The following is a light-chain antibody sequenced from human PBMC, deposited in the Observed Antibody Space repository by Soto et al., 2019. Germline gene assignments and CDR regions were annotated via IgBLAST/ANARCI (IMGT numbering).Light chain of an antibody. CDR3: QQHNNWPYT. CDR1: QSVSRS. V-gene: IGKV3-15*01. J-gene: IGKJ5*01. Sequence: EIVMTQSPATLSVSPGERATLSCRASQSVSRSLAWYQQKPGQAPRLLIYGASTRATGFPARFSGSGSGTEFTLTISSLQSEDFAVYYCQQHNNWPYTFGQGTRLEI. CDR2: GAS.